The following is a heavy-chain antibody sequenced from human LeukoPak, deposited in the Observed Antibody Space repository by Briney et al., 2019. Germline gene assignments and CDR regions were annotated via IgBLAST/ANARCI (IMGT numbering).Heavy chain of an antibody. Sequence: SETLSLTCTVSGGSINNYYWNWIRQPPGKGLEWIGSIYYSGSTYHNPSLKSRVTISVDTSKNQFSLKLSSVTAADTAVYYCAIGYCSGGSCYSADYWGQGTLVTVSS. V-gene: IGHV4-59*12. J-gene: IGHJ4*02. CDR1: GGSINNYY. D-gene: IGHD2-15*01. CDR3: AIGYCSGGSCYSADY. CDR2: IYYSGST.